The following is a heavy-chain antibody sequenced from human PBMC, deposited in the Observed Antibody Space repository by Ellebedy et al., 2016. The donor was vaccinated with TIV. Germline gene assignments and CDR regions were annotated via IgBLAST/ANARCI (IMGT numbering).Heavy chain of an antibody. J-gene: IGHJ4*02. CDR3: AREDHQLLYCY. Sequence: GESLKISCAASGFTFSSYWMSWVRQAPGKGLEWVANIKQDGSEKYYVDSVKGRFTISRDNAKNSLYLQMNSLRAEDTAVYYCAREDHQLLYCYWGQGTLVTVSS. D-gene: IGHD2-2*02. CDR1: GFTFSSYW. CDR2: IKQDGSEK. V-gene: IGHV3-7*01.